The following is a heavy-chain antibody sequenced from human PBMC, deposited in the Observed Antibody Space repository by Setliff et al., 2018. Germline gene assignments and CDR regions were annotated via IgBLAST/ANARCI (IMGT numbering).Heavy chain of an antibody. J-gene: IGHJ5*02. V-gene: IGHV1-69*05. CDR1: GGTFSSFG. Sequence: SVKVSCKASGGTFSSFGISWVRQAPGQGLEWTGGTIPIFGTTNYAQKFQGRVTITTNESTSTAYMELSSLRSEDTAVYYCARGPGGFDPWGQGTLVTVSS. CDR3: ARGPGGFDP. CDR2: TIPIFGTT.